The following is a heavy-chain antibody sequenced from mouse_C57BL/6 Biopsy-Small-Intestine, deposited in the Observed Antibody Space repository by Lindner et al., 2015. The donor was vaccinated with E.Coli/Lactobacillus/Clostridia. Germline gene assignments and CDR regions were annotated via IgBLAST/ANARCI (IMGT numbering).Heavy chain of an antibody. CDR1: GYTFTSYG. CDR3: ARDGITTVVASGY. Sequence: VQLQESGADLARPGASVKLSCKASGYTFTSYGISWVKQRAGQGLEWIGEIYPRGGSTYYNEKFKGKATLSADKSSSTAYMELRSLTSEDSAVYFCARDGITTVVASGYWGQGTTLTVSS. CDR2: IYPRGGST. V-gene: IGHV1-81*01. D-gene: IGHD1-1*01. J-gene: IGHJ2*01.